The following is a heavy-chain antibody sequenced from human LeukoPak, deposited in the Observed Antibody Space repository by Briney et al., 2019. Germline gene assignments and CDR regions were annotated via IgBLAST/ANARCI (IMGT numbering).Heavy chain of an antibody. CDR2: IKPDGSEK. V-gene: IGHV3-7*01. D-gene: IGHD3-10*01. J-gene: IGHJ4*02. CDR3: ARERMYSGSGSTYPYYDY. CDR1: GFTFSSYW. Sequence: GGSLRLSCAASGFTFSSYWMSWVRQAPGKGLEWVADIKPDGSEKYYVDSVKGRFTISRDNAKNSLYLQMNSLRAEDTAVYYCARERMYSGSGSTYPYYDYWGPGTLVTVSS.